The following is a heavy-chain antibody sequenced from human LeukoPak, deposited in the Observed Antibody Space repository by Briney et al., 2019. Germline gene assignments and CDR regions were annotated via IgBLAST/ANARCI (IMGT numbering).Heavy chain of an antibody. D-gene: IGHD3-9*01. V-gene: IGHV4-38-2*02. CDR2: IFYSGST. CDR1: GYSISSGYY. Sequence: SETLSLTCTVSGYSISSGYYWGWIRQPPGKGLEWIGYIFYSGSTNCNPSLKSRVTISADTSKNQFSLKLSSVTAADTAVYYCARGILTGLDYFDYWGQGTLVTVSS. CDR3: ARGILTGLDYFDY. J-gene: IGHJ4*02.